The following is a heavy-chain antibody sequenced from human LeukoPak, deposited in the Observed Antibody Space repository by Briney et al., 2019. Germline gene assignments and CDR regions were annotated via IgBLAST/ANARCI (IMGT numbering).Heavy chain of an antibody. Sequence: GGSLRLSCVASGFTFSTYEMNWVRQAPGKGLEWLSYISSSSGSTIYYADSVKGRFTISRDNAKNSVYLQMSSLRVEDTAVYYCARDGSGISYGNWFDPWGQGTLVTVSS. CDR3: ARDGSGISYGNWFDP. D-gene: IGHD3-10*01. J-gene: IGHJ5*02. CDR2: ISSSSGSTI. V-gene: IGHV3-48*03. CDR1: GFTFSTYE.